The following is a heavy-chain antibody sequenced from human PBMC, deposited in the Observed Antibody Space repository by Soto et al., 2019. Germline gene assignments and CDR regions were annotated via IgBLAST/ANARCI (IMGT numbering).Heavy chain of an antibody. CDR1: GYSFPTYW. J-gene: IGHJ4*02. CDR3: ARLSDY. CDR2: IDPSDSKT. V-gene: IGHV5-10-1*01. Sequence: GESLKISCRASGYSFPTYWISWVRQMPGKGLEWMGRIDPSDSKTYYSPSFQGHVAISADKSTSTAYLQLNNLKASDTAMYYCARLSDYWGQGTQVTVSS.